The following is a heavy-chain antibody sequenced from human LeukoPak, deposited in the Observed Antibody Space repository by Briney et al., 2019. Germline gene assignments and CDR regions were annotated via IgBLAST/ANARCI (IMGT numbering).Heavy chain of an antibody. CDR2: IYPGDSDT. J-gene: IGHJ4*02. CDR1: GYNFTSYW. CDR3: ARMVYAVAGSVDY. D-gene: IGHD6-19*01. V-gene: IGHV5-51*01. Sequence: GESLKISCKGSGYNFTSYWIGWVRPMPGKGLEWMGIIYPGDSDTRYSPSFQGQVTISADKSISTAYLQWSSLKASDTAMYYCARMVYAVAGSVDYWGQGTLVTVSS.